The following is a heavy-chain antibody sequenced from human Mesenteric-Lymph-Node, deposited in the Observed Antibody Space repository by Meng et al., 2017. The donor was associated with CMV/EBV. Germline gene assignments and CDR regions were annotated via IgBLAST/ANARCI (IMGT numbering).Heavy chain of an antibody. CDR3: ARDCSRSYGLDV. CDR2: ISSGSGTK. D-gene: IGHD2-15*01. V-gene: IGHV3-48*04. J-gene: IGHJ6*02. Sequence: GESLKISCAASGFTFNKYAMNWVRQAPGKVLEWVSFISSGSGTKYYADSVKGRFTISRDNAKNSLYLQMNSLTAEDTAVYYCARDCSRSYGLDVWGQGTTVTVSS. CDR1: GFTFNKYA.